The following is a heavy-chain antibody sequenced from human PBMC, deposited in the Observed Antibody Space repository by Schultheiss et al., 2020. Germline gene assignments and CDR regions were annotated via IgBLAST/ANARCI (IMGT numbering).Heavy chain of an antibody. D-gene: IGHD5-24*01. CDR3: AKARGYKDLSSWFDP. Sequence: GGSLRLSCAASGFTFSSYAMCWVRQAPGKGLEWVSAISGSGGSTYYADSVKGRFTISRDNSKNTLYLQMNSLRAEDTAVYYCAKARGYKDLSSWFDPWGQGTLVSDSS. CDR1: GFTFSSYA. J-gene: IGHJ5*02. V-gene: IGHV3-23*01. CDR2: ISGSGGST.